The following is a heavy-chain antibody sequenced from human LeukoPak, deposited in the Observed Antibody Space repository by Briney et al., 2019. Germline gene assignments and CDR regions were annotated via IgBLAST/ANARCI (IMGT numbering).Heavy chain of an antibody. CDR1: GGSITTNSYY. Sequence: PSETLSLTCTVSGGSITTNSYYWGWIRQPPGKGLEWIWSIYYSGNTYYNPSLKSRLSVSVDTSKNQFSLRLSSVTAADTAVYYCARAGGFTLVRGAVNNWFDPWGQGTLVTVSS. J-gene: IGHJ5*02. V-gene: IGHV4-39*07. D-gene: IGHD3-10*01. CDR2: IYYSGNT. CDR3: ARAGGFTLVRGAVNNWFDP.